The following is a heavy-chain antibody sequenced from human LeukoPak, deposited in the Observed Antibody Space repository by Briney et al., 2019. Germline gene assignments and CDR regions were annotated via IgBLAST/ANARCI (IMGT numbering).Heavy chain of an antibody. V-gene: IGHV3-20*04. CDR2: INWNGGST. CDR1: GFAFKDYG. CDR3: ARDYYDSNGYLFDY. Sequence: PGGSLRLSCAASGFAFKDYGMSWVRQVPGKGLEWVSGINWNGGSTDYADSVKGRFTISRDNAKNSLYLLMNNLRTEDTALYYCARDYYDSNGYLFDYWGQGTLVTVSS. J-gene: IGHJ4*02. D-gene: IGHD3-22*01.